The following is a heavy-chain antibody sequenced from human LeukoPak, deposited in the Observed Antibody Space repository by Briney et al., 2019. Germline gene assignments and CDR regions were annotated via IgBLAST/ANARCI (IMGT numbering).Heavy chain of an antibody. CDR1: GFTFTTYG. D-gene: IGHD3-3*01. J-gene: IGHJ4*02. CDR3: ASWAGNTQSDSWSGPFDY. CDR2: ISYDGTYK. Sequence: GGSLRLSCAASGFTFTTYGMHWVRQAPGKGLEWVAIISYDGTYKYYVDSVKGRFTISRDNAKNSLYLQMSSLRVEDTAVYYCASWAGNTQSDSWSGPFDYWGQGSLVTVSS. V-gene: IGHV3-30*03.